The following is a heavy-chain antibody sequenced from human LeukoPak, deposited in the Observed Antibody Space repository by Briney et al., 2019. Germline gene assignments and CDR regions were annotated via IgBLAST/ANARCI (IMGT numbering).Heavy chain of an antibody. D-gene: IGHD2-21*02. CDR1: GFTFSNYA. CDR3: AKDPCGGDCYSDY. Sequence: GGSLRLSCAAFGFTFSNYAMSWVRQAPGKGLEWVSAISGSGGSTYYADSVKGRFTISRDNSKNTLYLQMNSLRAEDTAVYYCAKDPCGGDCYSDYWGQGTLVTVSS. J-gene: IGHJ4*02. CDR2: ISGSGGST. V-gene: IGHV3-23*01.